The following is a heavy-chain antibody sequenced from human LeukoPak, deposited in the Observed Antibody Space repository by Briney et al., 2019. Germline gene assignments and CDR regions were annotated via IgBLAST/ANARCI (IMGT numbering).Heavy chain of an antibody. V-gene: IGHV3-23*01. Sequence: GGSLRLSCAASGFTFSSYAMSWVRQAPGKGLEWVSAISGSGGSTYYADSVKSRFTISRDNSKNTLYLQMNSLRAEATAVYYCAKASRGYSGYDSNWGQGALVTVSS. D-gene: IGHD5-12*01. CDR3: AKASRGYSGYDSN. CDR2: ISGSGGST. CDR1: GFTFSSYA. J-gene: IGHJ4*02.